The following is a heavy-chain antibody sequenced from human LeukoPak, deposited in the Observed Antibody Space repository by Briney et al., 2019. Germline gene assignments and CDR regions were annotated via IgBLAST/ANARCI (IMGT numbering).Heavy chain of an antibody. Sequence: GGSLRLSCAASGFIVSSNYMTWVRQAPGKGLEWVSVIYKDGRTFYADSVKGRFTISRDNSKNTLYLQMNSLRAEDTAVYYCAKSLTYYHENSDSIWGQGTLVTVSS. CDR2: IYKDGRT. J-gene: IGHJ4*02. CDR1: GFIVSSNY. D-gene: IGHD3-22*01. V-gene: IGHV3-53*01. CDR3: AKSLTYYHENSDSI.